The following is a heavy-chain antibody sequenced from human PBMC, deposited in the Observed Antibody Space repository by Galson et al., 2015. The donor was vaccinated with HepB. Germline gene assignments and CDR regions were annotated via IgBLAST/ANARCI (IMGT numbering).Heavy chain of an antibody. CDR3: VPFPTALPPGDS. V-gene: IGHV3-66*02. Sequence: SCAASGFIVSSNYMIWVRQAPGKGLEWVSVIYSGGTTYYADPVKGRFTISRDKSRNTVYLQMSSLTPEDTAVYFCVPFPTALPPGDSRGQGTLVTVSS. CDR1: GFIVSSNY. J-gene: IGHJ4*02. CDR2: IYSGGTT. D-gene: IGHD3-16*01.